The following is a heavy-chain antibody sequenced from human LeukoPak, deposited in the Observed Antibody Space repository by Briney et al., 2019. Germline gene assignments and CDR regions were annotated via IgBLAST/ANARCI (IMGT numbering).Heavy chain of an antibody. V-gene: IGHV3-23*01. D-gene: IGHD2-21*02. CDR3: AKRCGLPPLDYYYYYMDF. Sequence: GGSLRLSCAASGFTFSSFAMSWVRQAPGKGLEWVSAISGSGGSTYYADSVKGRFTISRDNSKNTLYLQMNSLRCEDTAVYYCAKRCGLPPLDYYYYYMDFWGKGTTVTVSS. J-gene: IGHJ6*03. CDR1: GFTFSSFA. CDR2: ISGSGGST.